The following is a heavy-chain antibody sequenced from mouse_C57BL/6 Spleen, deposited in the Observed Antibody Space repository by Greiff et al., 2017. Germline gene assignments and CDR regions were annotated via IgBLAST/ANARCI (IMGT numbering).Heavy chain of an antibody. CDR1: GYAFSSSW. CDR2: IYPGDGDT. V-gene: IGHV1-82*01. J-gene: IGHJ2*01. Sequence: QVQLQQSGPELVKPGASVKISCKASGYAFSSSWMNWVKQRPGKGLEWIGRIYPGDGDTNYNGKFKGKATLTADKSSSTAYMQLSSLTSEDSAVYYCARKGVVDYFDYWGQGTTLTVSS. CDR3: ARKGVVDYFDY. D-gene: IGHD1-1*01.